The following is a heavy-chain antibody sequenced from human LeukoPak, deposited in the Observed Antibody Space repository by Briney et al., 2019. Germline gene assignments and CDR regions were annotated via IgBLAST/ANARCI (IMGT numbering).Heavy chain of an antibody. J-gene: IGHJ4*02. Sequence: SETLSLTXTVSGGSISSASYYWSWIRQPAGKALEWIGRIYASGSTNYNPSLKYRVTITTDTSKNQLSLKLSSVTAADTAVYYCAGAPAGSLEWLSPFDYWGQGTLVTVSS. CDR3: AGAPAGSLEWLSPFDY. CDR2: IYASGST. V-gene: IGHV4-61*02. D-gene: IGHD3-3*01. CDR1: GGSISSASYY.